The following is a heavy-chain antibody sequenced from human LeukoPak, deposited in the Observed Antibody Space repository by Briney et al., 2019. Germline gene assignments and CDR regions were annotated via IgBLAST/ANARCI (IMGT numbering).Heavy chain of an antibody. Sequence: GESLKISCKGSGYIFTSYWIGWVRQMPGKGLEWMGIIYPGDSDTRYSPSFQGQVTISADKSISTAYLQWSSLKASDTAMYYCARTGYCSGGSCYYAFDIWGQGTMVTVSS. V-gene: IGHV5-51*01. J-gene: IGHJ3*02. CDR3: ARTGYCSGGSCYYAFDI. D-gene: IGHD2-15*01. CDR2: IYPGDSDT. CDR1: GYIFTSYW.